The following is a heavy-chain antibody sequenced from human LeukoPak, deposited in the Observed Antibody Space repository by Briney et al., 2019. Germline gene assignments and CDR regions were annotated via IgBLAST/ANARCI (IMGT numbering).Heavy chain of an antibody. V-gene: IGHV4-34*01. D-gene: IGHD3-16*01. CDR3: ARDRGSWYFDL. CDR2: INHSGST. J-gene: IGHJ2*01. CDR1: GGSFSGYY. Sequence: SETLSLTCAVYGGSFSGYYWSWIRQPPGKGLEWIGEINHSGSTNYNPSLKSRVTISVDTSKNQFPLKLSSVTAADTAVYYCARDRGSWYFDLWGRGTLVTVSS.